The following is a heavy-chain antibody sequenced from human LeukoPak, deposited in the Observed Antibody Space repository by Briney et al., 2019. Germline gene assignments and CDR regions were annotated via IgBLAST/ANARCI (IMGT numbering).Heavy chain of an antibody. J-gene: IGHJ6*03. CDR2: IYHSGTT. CDR3: ARDGGGMAPHYYYYHLDV. D-gene: IGHD3-16*01. CDR1: GGSIRSDTYY. V-gene: IGHV4-39*07. Sequence: PSETLSLTCSVTGGSIRSDTYYWAWIRQAPGKGLEWIGSIYHSGTTHYTPSLQSRVTISLDTARNQFSLFLTSVTAADTAVYSCARDGGGMAPHYYYYHLDVWGAGTTVSVSS.